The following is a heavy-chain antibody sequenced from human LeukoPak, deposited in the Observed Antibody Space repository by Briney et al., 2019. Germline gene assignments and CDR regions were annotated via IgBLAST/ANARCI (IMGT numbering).Heavy chain of an antibody. CDR3: AGERGAILWFGELLDSPWFDY. Sequence: SETLSLTCTVSGGSISNSYWSWIRQPPGKGLEWIGYIYYSGSTYYNPSLKSRVTISVDTSKNQFSLKLSSVTAADTAVYYCAGERGAILWFGELLDSPWFDYWGQGTLVTVSS. V-gene: IGHV4-59*06. J-gene: IGHJ4*02. CDR2: IYYSGST. D-gene: IGHD3-10*01. CDR1: GGSISNSY.